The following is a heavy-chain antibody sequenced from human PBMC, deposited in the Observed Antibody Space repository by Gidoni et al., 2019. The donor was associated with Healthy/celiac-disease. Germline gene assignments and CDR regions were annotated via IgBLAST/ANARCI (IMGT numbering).Heavy chain of an antibody. V-gene: IGHV5-51*07. Sequence: EVQLVQSGAEAKKPGESLKILCKGSGSSFTSSWIGWVHHMPGKGLVRMGILYPGNSDTRYSPSFQGQVTISADKSISTAYLQWSSLKASDTAMYYCARLLLDTAMVLPGAFDIWGQGTMVTVSS. CDR3: ARLLLDTAMVLPGAFDI. CDR1: GSSFTSSW. CDR2: LYPGNSDT. J-gene: IGHJ3*02. D-gene: IGHD5-18*01.